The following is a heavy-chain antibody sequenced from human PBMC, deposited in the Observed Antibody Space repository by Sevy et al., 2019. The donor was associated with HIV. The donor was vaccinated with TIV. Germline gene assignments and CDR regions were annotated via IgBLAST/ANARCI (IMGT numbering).Heavy chain of an antibody. CDR3: ARGYYDSSGYLDAFDI. V-gene: IGHV3-11*01. CDR2: ISSSGSTI. J-gene: IGHJ3*02. D-gene: IGHD3-22*01. Sequence: LSLTCAASGFTFSDYYMSWIRQAPGKGLEWVSYISSSGSTIYYADSVKGRFTISRDNAKKSLSLQMNSLRAEDTAVYYCARGYYDSSGYLDAFDIWGHGTMVTVSS. CDR1: GFTFSDYY.